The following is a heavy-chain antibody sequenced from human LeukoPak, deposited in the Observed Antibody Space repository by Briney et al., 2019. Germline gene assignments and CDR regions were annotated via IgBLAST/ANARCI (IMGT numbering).Heavy chain of an antibody. CDR3: ATAGSGSYLGVPLYFDY. Sequence: GASVKVSCKASGYTFTSYAMNWVRQAPGQGLEWMGWINTNTGNPTYAQGFTGRFVFSLDTSVSTAYLQISSLKAEDTAVYYCATAGSGSYLGVPLYFDYWGQGTLVTVSS. V-gene: IGHV7-4-1*02. D-gene: IGHD3-10*01. CDR1: GYTFTSYA. J-gene: IGHJ4*02. CDR2: INTNTGNP.